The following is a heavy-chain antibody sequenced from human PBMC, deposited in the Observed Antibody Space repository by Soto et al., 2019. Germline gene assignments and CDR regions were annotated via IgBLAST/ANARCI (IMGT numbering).Heavy chain of an antibody. D-gene: IGHD3-22*01. V-gene: IGHV4-59*01. Sequence: QVQLQESGPGLVKPSETLSLTCTVSGGSISSYYWSWIRQPPGKGLEWIGYIYYSDSTNYNPSLKSQVIISVDTSKNQFSLRLSSVTAADSAVNYCARAYYDTSGYRLDPWGQGTLVTVSS. CDR3: ARAYYDTSGYRLDP. CDR1: GGSISSYY. J-gene: IGHJ5*02. CDR2: IYYSDST.